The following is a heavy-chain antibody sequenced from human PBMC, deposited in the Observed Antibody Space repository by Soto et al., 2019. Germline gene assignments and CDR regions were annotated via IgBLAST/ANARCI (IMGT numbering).Heavy chain of an antibody. Sequence: PGESLKISCQGSGYNFASSWISWVRQMPGKGLEWMGRIEPSDSSANYSPSFQGHVTISADKSISTVYLQWSSLKASDTAMYYCARHKEDYNWNFVYWGQGTLVTVSS. CDR2: IEPSDSSA. CDR3: ARHKEDYNWNFVY. D-gene: IGHD1-20*01. CDR1: GYNFASSW. J-gene: IGHJ4*02. V-gene: IGHV5-10-1*01.